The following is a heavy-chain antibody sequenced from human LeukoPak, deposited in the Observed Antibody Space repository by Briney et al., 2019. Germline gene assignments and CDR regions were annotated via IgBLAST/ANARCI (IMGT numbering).Heavy chain of an antibody. CDR2: IYYSGST. Sequence: SETLSLTCTVSGGSISSGGYYWSWIRQHPGKGLEWIGYIYYSGSTYYNPSLKSRVTISVDTSKNQFSLKLNSVTAADTAVYYCATTRAHQFDYWGQGTLVTVSS. J-gene: IGHJ4*02. V-gene: IGHV4-31*03. CDR1: GGSISSGGYY. CDR3: ATTRAHQFDY. D-gene: IGHD4-11*01.